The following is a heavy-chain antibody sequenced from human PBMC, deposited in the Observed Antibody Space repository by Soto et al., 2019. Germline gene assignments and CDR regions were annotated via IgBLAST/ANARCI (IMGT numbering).Heavy chain of an antibody. CDR1: GFTFSSYG. J-gene: IGHJ4*02. D-gene: IGHD3-16*02. V-gene: IGHV3-30*18. CDR2: ISYDGSNK. CDR3: AKDRNDYIWGSYRGFDY. Sequence: GGSLRLSCAASGFTFSSYGMHWVRQAPGKGLEWVAVISYDGSNKYYADSVKGRFTISRDNSKNTLYLQMNSLRAEDTAVYYCAKDRNDYIWGSYRGFDYWGQGTLVTVSS.